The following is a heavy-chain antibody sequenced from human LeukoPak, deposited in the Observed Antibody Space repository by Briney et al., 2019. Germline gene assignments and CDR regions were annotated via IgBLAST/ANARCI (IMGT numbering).Heavy chain of an antibody. D-gene: IGHD2-2*01. V-gene: IGHV3-23*01. CDR1: GFTFSSYA. CDR2: ISGIGGST. CDR3: AKGGVYCSSTSCYSDAFDI. J-gene: IGHJ3*02. Sequence: PGGSLRLSCAASGFTFSSYAMSWVRQAPGKGLEWVSAISGIGGSTYYAASVKGRFTISRDNSKNPLYLQMNSLRAEDTAVYYCAKGGVYCSSTSCYSDAFDIWGQGTMVTVSS.